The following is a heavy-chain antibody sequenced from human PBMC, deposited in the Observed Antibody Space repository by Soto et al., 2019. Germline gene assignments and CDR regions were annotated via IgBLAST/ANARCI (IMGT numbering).Heavy chain of an antibody. CDR1: GGSVSSGSYY. CDR3: ATSSPGDYVWFDP. J-gene: IGHJ5*02. CDR2: IYYSGST. V-gene: IGHV4-61*01. Sequence: LETLSLTWTVSGGSVSSGSYYWSWIRQPPGKGLEWIGYIYYSGSTNYNPSLKSRVTISVDTSKNQFSLKLSSVTAADTAVYYCATSSPGDYVWFDPWGQGTLVTVSS. D-gene: IGHD4-17*01.